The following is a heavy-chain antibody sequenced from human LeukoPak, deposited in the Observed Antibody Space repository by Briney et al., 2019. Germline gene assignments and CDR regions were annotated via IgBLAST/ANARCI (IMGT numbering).Heavy chain of an antibody. CDR1: GFTFSDYS. V-gene: IGHV3-48*01. CDR2: IGIDSGNT. J-gene: IGHJ4*02. D-gene: IGHD5-24*01. CDR3: ARDYKYAFDN. Sequence: GGSLRLACAASGFTFSDYSMNWVRQAPGKGLEWISYIGIDSGNTNYADSVKGRFTISGDKAKNSLYLQMNSLRVEDTAVYYCARDYKYAFDNWGQGTLVTVSS.